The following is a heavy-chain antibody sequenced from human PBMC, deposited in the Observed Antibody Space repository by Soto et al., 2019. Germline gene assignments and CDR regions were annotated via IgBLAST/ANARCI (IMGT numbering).Heavy chain of an antibody. CDR1: GDSFSSYY. CDR3: ARVNGWTTSAFDF. J-gene: IGHJ4*02. CDR2: IYYSGST. D-gene: IGHD4-4*01. Sequence: QVQLQESGPGLVKPSETLSLTCSVSGDSFSSYYWSWIRQSPGKGLEWIGYIYYSGSTNYNPSLKSRVTISLDASKKQFSLKLYSVTAADTAVYYCARVNGWTTSAFDFWGQGTLVTVSS. V-gene: IGHV4-59*01.